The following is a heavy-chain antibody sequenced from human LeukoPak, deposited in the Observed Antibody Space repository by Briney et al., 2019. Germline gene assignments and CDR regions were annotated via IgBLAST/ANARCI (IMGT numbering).Heavy chain of an antibody. D-gene: IGHD6-19*01. Sequence: SETLSLTCTVSGGSISSFYWNWIRQPPGKGLEWIGYIYDSGSIIYNPSLKSRVTISLDTSKNQFSVGLSSMTAADTAVYYCARGRRAGGGWPFFDSWGQGTLVSVSS. J-gene: IGHJ4*02. CDR1: GGSISSFY. CDR2: IYDSGSI. V-gene: IGHV4-59*08. CDR3: ARGRRAGGGWPFFDS.